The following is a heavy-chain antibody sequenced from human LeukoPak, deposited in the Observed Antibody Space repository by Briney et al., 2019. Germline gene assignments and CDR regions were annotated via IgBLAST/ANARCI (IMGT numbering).Heavy chain of an antibody. Sequence: GASVKVSCKASGYTFTGYYMHWVRQAPGQGLEWMGWINPNSGGTNYAQKFQGRVTMTRDTSISTAYMELSRLRSDDTAVYYCAREPRGYGSGSYNYYYYGMDVWGQGTTVTVSS. CDR2: INPNSGGT. CDR1: GYTFTGYY. V-gene: IGHV1-2*02. D-gene: IGHD3-10*01. CDR3: AREPRGYGSGSYNYYYYGMDV. J-gene: IGHJ6*02.